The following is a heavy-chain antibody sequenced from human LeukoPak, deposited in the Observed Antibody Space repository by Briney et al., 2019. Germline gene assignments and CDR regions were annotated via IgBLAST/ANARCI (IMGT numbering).Heavy chain of an antibody. J-gene: IGHJ4*02. Sequence: ASVKVSCKASGDTFSSYAISWVRQAPGQGLEWMGGIIPIFGTANYAQKFQGRVTITTDESTSTAYMELSSLRSEDTAVYYCARGDYGGNLDYWGQGTLVTVSS. CDR3: ARGDYGGNLDY. D-gene: IGHD4-23*01. CDR1: GDTFSSYA. CDR2: IIPIFGTA. V-gene: IGHV1-69*05.